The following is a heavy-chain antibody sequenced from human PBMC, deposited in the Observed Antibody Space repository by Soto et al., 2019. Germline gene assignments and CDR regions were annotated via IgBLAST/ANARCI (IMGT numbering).Heavy chain of an antibody. CDR3: AREGGGSYLPH. Sequence: EVQLVESGGGLVQPGGSLRLSCVASGYTFSDYSMSWVRQAPGKGLEWISYIRTGSTATYYADSVRGRFTISRDDARNSLYLQMNSLRAEDTAVYYCAREGGGSYLPHWGQGSLVTVSS. J-gene: IGHJ4*02. D-gene: IGHD1-26*01. CDR2: IRTGSTAT. V-gene: IGHV3-48*01. CDR1: GYTFSDYS.